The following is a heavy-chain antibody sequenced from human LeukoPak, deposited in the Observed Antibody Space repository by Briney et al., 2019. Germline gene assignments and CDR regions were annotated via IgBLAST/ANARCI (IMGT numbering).Heavy chain of an antibody. D-gene: IGHD1-14*01. CDR1: GGTFSSYA. J-gene: IGHJ1*01. Sequence: SVKVSCKASGGTFSSYAISWVRQAPGQGLEWMGRIIPIFGTANYAQKFQGRVTITTDESTSTAYMELSSLRSEDTAAYYCARTGNGEYFQHWGQGTLVTVSS. V-gene: IGHV1-69*05. CDR3: ARTGNGEYFQH. CDR2: IIPIFGTA.